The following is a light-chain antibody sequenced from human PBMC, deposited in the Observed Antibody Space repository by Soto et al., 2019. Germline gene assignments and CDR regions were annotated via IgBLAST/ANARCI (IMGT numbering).Light chain of an antibody. J-gene: IGKJ5*01. CDR1: QSISNY. CDR2: DAS. Sequence: IVLTQSPVTLTFSPGQGAALSCRASQSISNYLAWYQQKPGQAPRLLIYDASNRATGTPARFSGSGSGTDFTLTISRLENEDFAVYYCQQYTSSLNTFGQGTLLEIK. CDR3: QQYTSSLNT. V-gene: IGKV3-11*01.